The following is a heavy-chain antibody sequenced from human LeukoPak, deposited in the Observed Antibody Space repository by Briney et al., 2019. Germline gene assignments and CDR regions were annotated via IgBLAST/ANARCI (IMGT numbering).Heavy chain of an antibody. V-gene: IGHV4-34*01. CDR2: INHSGST. Sequence: SETLSLTCAVYGGSFSGYYWSWIRQPPGKGLEWIGEINHSGSTNYNPSLKSRVTISVDTSKNQFSLKLSSVTAADTAVYYCARGEKTLWFGPWGQGTLVTVSS. CDR3: ARGEKTLWFGP. CDR1: GGSFSGYY. J-gene: IGHJ5*02.